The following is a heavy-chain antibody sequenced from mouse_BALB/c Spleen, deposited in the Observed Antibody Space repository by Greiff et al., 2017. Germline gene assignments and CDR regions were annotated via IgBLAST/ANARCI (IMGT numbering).Heavy chain of an antibody. CDR2: IYPYNGGT. CDR1: GYTFTDYN. J-gene: IGHJ3*01. V-gene: IGHV1S29*02. Sequence: VQLQQSGPELVKPGASVKISCKASGYTFTDYNMHWVKQSHGKSLEWIGYIYPYNGGTGYNQKFKSKATLTVDNSSSTAYMELRSLTSEDSAVYYCAVGGGNWFAYWGQGTLVTVSA. CDR3: AVGGGNWFAY.